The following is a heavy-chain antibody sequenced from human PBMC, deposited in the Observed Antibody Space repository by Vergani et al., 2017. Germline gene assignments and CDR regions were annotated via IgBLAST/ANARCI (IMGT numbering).Heavy chain of an antibody. CDR3: ARDSFFGVVIIPFDY. D-gene: IGHD3-3*01. J-gene: IGHJ4*02. CDR2: IKQDGSEK. Sequence: EVQLVESGGGLVQPGRSLRLSCAASGFTFSSYWMSWVRQAPGKGLEWVANIKQDGSEKYYVDSVKGRFTISRDNAKNSLYLQMNSLRAEDTAVYYCARDSFFGVVIIPFDYWGQGTLVTVSS. CDR1: GFTFSSYW. V-gene: IGHV3-7*01.